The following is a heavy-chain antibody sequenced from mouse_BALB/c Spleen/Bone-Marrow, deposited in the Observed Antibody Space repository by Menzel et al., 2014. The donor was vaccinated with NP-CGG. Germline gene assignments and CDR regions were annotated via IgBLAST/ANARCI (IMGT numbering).Heavy chain of an antibody. V-gene: IGHV5-17*02. CDR3: ARGNANLLFDY. CDR2: ISSGSSAI. J-gene: IGHJ2*01. D-gene: IGHD2-1*01. CDR1: GFTFSYFG. Sequence: EVMLVESGGGLMQPGGSRKLSCAASGFTFSYFGMHWVRQAPEKGLEWVAFISSGSSAIYYADTVKGRFTISRDNPKNTLFLQMTSLRSEDTAMYYCARGNANLLFDYWGQGTTLTVSS.